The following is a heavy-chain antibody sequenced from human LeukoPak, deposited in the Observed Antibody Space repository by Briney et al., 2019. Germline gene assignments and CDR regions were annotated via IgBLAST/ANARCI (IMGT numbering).Heavy chain of an antibody. V-gene: IGHV1-2*02. CDR2: MNPYSGGT. CDR1: GYTFTGYY. J-gene: IGHJ4*02. Sequence: ASVKVSCKAPGYTFTGYYMHWVRQAPGQGLEWMGWMNPYSGGTNYAQKFQGRVTMTRDTSISTAYMELRRLSSDDAAIYYCARPYCNGGSCHDYFDYWGQGTLVSVSS. D-gene: IGHD2-15*01. CDR3: ARPYCNGGSCHDYFDY.